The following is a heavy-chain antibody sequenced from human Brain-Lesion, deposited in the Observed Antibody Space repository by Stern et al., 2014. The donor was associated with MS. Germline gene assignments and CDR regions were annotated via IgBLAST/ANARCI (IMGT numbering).Heavy chain of an antibody. CDR1: GFTLGNNW. Sequence: VKLVESGGALVQPAGTLTISCTSAGFTLGNNWMAWVRQRPRPGLAWEGLIHDVGNDTNRVDSFQCQFTFFRNNATTTLYMHMNSLRVEDTALYYCARVYNTIYGIVTQRGSGMDVWGQGTTVIVSS. CDR3: ARVYNTIYGIVTQRGSGMDV. D-gene: IGHD3-3*01. CDR2: IHDVGNDT. V-gene: IGHV3-7*01. J-gene: IGHJ6*02.